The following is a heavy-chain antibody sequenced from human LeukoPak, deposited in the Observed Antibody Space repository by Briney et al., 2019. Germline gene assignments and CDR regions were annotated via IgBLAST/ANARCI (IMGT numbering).Heavy chain of an antibody. Sequence: PGTSLRLSCAASGFTLSRFAMHWVRQAPGKGLEWVSSISSSSSYIYYADSVKGRFTISRDNAKNSLYLQMNSLRAEDTAVYYCAREVGERQSEWWELPAHNHDAFDIWGQGTMVTVSS. J-gene: IGHJ3*02. V-gene: IGHV3-21*01. CDR3: AREVGERQSEWWELPAHNHDAFDI. CDR2: ISSSSSYI. D-gene: IGHD1-26*01. CDR1: GFTLSRFA.